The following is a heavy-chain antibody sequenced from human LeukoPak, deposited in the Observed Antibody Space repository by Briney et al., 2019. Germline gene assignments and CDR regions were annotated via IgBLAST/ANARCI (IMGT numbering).Heavy chain of an antibody. CDR2: ISAYNANT. V-gene: IGHV1-18*01. CDR3: ARDGQQLVPPYYYMDV. J-gene: IGHJ6*03. CDR1: GYTFTTYS. D-gene: IGHD6-6*01. Sequence: GASVKVSCKASGYTFTTYSISWLRQAPGEGLEWMGWISAYNANTNYAQKFHGRVTMTTDTSTTTAYMELRSLRSDDTAVYYCARDGQQLVPPYYYMDVWGKGTTVTVSS.